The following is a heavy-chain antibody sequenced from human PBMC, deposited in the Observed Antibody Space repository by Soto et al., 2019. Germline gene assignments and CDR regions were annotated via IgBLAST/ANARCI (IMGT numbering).Heavy chain of an antibody. Sequence: QVQLVESGGGVVQPGGSLRLSCAASGFTFRSFGIHWVRQAPGKGLEGVSLISADGKNVYHADSVKGRFTISRDNSKNTLYLRMNSLRVEDTAVYYCVKTEDASGWGGDHWGQGTLVIVSS. CDR3: VKTEDASGWGGDH. CDR2: ISADGKNV. V-gene: IGHV3-30*18. D-gene: IGHD6-19*01. CDR1: GFTFRSFG. J-gene: IGHJ4*02.